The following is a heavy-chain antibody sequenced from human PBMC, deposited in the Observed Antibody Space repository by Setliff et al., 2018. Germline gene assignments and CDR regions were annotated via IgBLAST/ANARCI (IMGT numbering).Heavy chain of an antibody. CDR2: IKEDGSEK. Sequence: GGSLRLSCAASGFTFSSYAMSWVRQAPGKGLEWVANIKEDGSEKYYVDSVKGRFTISRDNAKNSLDLQMNSLRAEDTAVYFCASREEGSSWYYYYGMDVWGQGTTVTVSS. D-gene: IGHD6-13*01. CDR1: GFTFSSYA. J-gene: IGHJ6*02. V-gene: IGHV3-7*01. CDR3: ASREEGSSWYYYYGMDV.